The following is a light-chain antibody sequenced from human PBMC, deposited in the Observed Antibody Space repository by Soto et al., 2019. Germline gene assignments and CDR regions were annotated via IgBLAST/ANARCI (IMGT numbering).Light chain of an antibody. Sequence: DIQMTQSPSSVSASVGDRLNITCRASRDISNSLAWYQQTPGKAPKLLLRGASSLHRGVSSRFSGGGAGTEFTLTISSLQPEDFATYYCQHRSNWPTFGGGTKVDIK. CDR2: GAS. V-gene: IGKV1-12*01. CDR3: QHRSNWPT. J-gene: IGKJ4*01. CDR1: RDISNS.